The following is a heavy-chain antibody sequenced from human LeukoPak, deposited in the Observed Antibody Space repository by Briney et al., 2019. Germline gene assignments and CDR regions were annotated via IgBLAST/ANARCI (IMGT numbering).Heavy chain of an antibody. CDR2: IKSKTDGGTT. D-gene: IGHD3-16*02. CDR3: TTDPGMITFGGVIVFDY. V-gene: IGHV3-15*01. J-gene: IGHJ4*02. CDR1: GFTFSSYW. Sequence: GGSLRLSCAASGFTFSSYWMHWVRQAPGKGLEWVGRIKSKTDGGTTDYAAPVKGRFTISRDDSKNTLYLQMNSLKTEDTAVYYCTTDPGMITFGGVIVFDYWGQGTLVTVSS.